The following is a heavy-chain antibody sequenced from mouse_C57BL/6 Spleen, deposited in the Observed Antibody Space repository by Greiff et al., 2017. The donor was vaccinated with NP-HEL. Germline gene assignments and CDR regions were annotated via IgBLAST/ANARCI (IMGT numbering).Heavy chain of an antibody. J-gene: IGHJ2*01. CDR1: GYTFTSYT. CDR2: INPSSGYT. V-gene: IGHV1-4*01. CDR3: ARDGHGNYVFFDY. Sequence: VQLQQSGAELARPSASVKMSCKASGYTFTSYTMHWVKQRPGQGLEWIGYINPSSGYTKYNQKFKDKATLTADKSSSTAYMQLSSLTSEDSAVYYCARDGHGNYVFFDYWGQGTTLTVSS. D-gene: IGHD2-1*01.